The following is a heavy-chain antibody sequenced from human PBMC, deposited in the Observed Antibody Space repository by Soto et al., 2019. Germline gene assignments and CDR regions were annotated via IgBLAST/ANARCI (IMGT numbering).Heavy chain of an antibody. D-gene: IGHD2-2*01. V-gene: IGHV1-24*01. CDR3: AIAAYCSGATCYSGYNWFDP. CDR1: GYTLSEVS. Sequence: ASVKVSCKVSGYTLSEVSIHWVRQTPGKGLEWMGGFDPENDETSYAQKFQGRVTLTKDTSTDTAYLELSSLRSEDTAIYYCAIAAYCSGATCYSGYNWFDPWGQGTQVTVSS. CDR2: FDPENDET. J-gene: IGHJ5*02.